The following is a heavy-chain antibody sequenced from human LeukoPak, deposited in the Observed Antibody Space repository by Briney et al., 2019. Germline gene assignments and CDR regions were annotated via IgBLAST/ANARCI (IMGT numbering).Heavy chain of an antibody. CDR3: ARDADWFNLDY. CDR2: IKQDGSEK. Sequence: PGGSLRLSCAASGFTFSSYWMSWVRQAPAKGLEWVANIKQDGSEKHYVDSVKGRFTISRDNAKNSLYLQMNSLRAEDTAVYYCARDADWFNLDYWGQGTLVTVSS. D-gene: IGHD3/OR15-3a*01. V-gene: IGHV3-7*04. J-gene: IGHJ4*02. CDR1: GFTFSSYW.